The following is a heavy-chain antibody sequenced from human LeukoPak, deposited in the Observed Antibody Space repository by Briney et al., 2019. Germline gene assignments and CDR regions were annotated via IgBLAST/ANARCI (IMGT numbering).Heavy chain of an antibody. V-gene: IGHV4-39*07. D-gene: IGHD2-2*01. Sequence: LESLSLTCTVSGGSISSSRYYWGWIRQPPGKGLEWIGSIYFSGSTYYNPSLKSRVTMSVDTSKNQFSLKLSSVTAADTAVYYCASQDIVVVPAAFDYWGQGTLVTVSS. CDR1: GGSISSSRYY. CDR2: IYFSGST. CDR3: ASQDIVVVPAAFDY. J-gene: IGHJ4*02.